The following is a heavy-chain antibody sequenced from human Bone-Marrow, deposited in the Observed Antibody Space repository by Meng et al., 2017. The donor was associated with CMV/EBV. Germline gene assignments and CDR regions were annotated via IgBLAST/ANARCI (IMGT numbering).Heavy chain of an antibody. V-gene: IGHV4-59*01. CDR3: AKRGGDDVWSGYYFFDY. J-gene: IGHJ4*02. CDR2: IYHTGST. CDR1: GGFISNYY. D-gene: IGHD3-3*01. Sequence: SETLSLTCTVPGGFISNYYWNWIRQSPGKGLEWIGYIYHTGSTNYNPSLKSRVSMSVDTSKNQFSLNLRSVTAADTAVYYCAKRGGDDVWSGYYFFDYWGQGVLVTVSS.